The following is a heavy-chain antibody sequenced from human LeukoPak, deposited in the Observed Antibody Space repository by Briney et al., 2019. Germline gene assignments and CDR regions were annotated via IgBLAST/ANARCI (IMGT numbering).Heavy chain of an antibody. CDR1: GFTFSSYG. D-gene: IGHD2-15*01. CDR3: ARVVAAPSF. J-gene: IGHJ4*02. Sequence: PGGSLRLSCAAPGFTFSSYGMHWVRQAPGKGLEWVAVISYDGSNKYYADSVKGRFTISRDNSKNTLYLQMNSLRAEDTAVYYCARVVAAPSFWGQGTLVTVSS. V-gene: IGHV3-30*03. CDR2: ISYDGSNK.